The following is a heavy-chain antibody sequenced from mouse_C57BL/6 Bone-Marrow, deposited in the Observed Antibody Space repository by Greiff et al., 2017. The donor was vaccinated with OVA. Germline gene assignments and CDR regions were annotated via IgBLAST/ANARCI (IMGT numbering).Heavy chain of an antibody. J-gene: IGHJ2*01. V-gene: IGHV3-3*01. CDR3: ARDCSYDYDADYFDY. D-gene: IGHD2-4*01. Sequence: EVQLQQSGPSLVRPSQTLSLTCTVTGFSINSDCYWIWIRQFPGNKLEYIGYTFYSGITSYNPSLESRTYITRDTSKNQFSLKLSSVTTEDTATYYCARDCSYDYDADYFDYWGQGTTLTVSS. CDR2: TFYSGIT. CDR1: GFSINSDCY.